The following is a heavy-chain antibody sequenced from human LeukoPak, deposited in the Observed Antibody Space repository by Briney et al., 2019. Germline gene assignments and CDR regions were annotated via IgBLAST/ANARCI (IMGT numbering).Heavy chain of an antibody. CDR3: ARKASYSSSAYNPHYFDY. V-gene: IGHV3-20*04. D-gene: IGHD6-6*01. CDR1: GFTFRNYA. J-gene: IGHJ4*02. CDR2: INWNGGST. Sequence: GGSLRLSCAVSGFTFRNYAMSWVRQAPGKGLEWVSGINWNGGSTGYADFVKGRFTISRDDAKSSLFLQMNSLRAEDTAFYYCARKASYSSSAYNPHYFDYWGQGALVTVSS.